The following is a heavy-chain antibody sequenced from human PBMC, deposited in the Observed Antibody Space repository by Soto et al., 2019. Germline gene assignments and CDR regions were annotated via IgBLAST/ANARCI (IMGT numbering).Heavy chain of an antibody. D-gene: IGHD2-15*01. J-gene: IGHJ5*02. CDR1: GFTFSSYA. Sequence: PLGSLRLSCAASGFTFSSYAMSWVRQAPGKGLEWVSAISGSGGITYYADSVKGRFTISRDNSKNTLYLQMNSLRAEDTAVYYCAKGPDCSGGSCYYNWFDPWGQGTLVTVSP. CDR3: AKGPDCSGGSCYYNWFDP. V-gene: IGHV3-23*01. CDR2: ISGSGGIT.